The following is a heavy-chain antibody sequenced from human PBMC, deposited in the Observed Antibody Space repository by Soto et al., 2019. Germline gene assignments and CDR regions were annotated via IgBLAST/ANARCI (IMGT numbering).Heavy chain of an antibody. CDR2: MNPNSGNT. CDR1: GYTFTSYD. V-gene: IGHV1-8*02. CDR3: AKYSHDNRGFIDY. Sequence: ASVKVSCKASGYTFTSYDINWVRQATGQGLEWMGWMNPNSGNTGYAQKFQGRVTMTRNTSISTAYMELSSLRAEDTAVYYCAKYSHDNRGFIDYWGQGTLVTVSS. J-gene: IGHJ4*02. D-gene: IGHD3-22*01.